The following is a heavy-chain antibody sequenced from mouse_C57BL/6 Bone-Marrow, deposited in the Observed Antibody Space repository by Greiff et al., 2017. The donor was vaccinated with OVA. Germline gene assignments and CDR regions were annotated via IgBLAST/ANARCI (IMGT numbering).Heavy chain of an antibody. V-gene: IGHV1-64*01. Sequence: QVQLQQPGAELVKPGASVKLSCKASGYTFTSYWMHWVKQRPGQGLEWIGMIHPNSGSTNYNEKFKSKATLTVDKSSSTAYMQLSSLTSEDSAVYYSEREGITTVVAGDDWGQGTTLTVSS. J-gene: IGHJ2*01. D-gene: IGHD1-1*01. CDR1: GYTFTSYW. CDR3: EREGITTVVAGDD. CDR2: IHPNSGST.